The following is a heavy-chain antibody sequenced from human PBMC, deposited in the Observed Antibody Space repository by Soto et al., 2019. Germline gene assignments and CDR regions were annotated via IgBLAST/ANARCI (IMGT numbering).Heavy chain of an antibody. V-gene: IGHV3-66*01. J-gene: IGHJ6*02. D-gene: IGHD3-10*01. Sequence: EVQLVESGGGLVQPGGSLRLSCAASGFTVSSNYMSWVRQAPGKGLEWVSVIYSGGSTYYADSVKGRFTISRDNSKNTLYLQMNSLRAEDTAVYYCAREEVVYYGSGSSGGMDVWGQGTTVTVSS. CDR1: GFTVSSNY. CDR2: IYSGGST. CDR3: AREEVVYYGSGSSGGMDV.